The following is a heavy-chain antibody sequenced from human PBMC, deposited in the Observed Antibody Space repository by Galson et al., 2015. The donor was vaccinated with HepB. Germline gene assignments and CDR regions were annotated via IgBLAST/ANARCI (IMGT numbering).Heavy chain of an antibody. V-gene: IGHV3-23*01. J-gene: IGHJ4*02. CDR3: AKWDNYYYDNSGYYHDY. CDR1: RFTFSNYV. Sequence: SLRLSCAASRFTFSNYVMSWVRQAPGKGLEWVSGISSSGVHTHYADSVKGRFTISRDNSKSTLYLQMNSLRVEDTAVYYCAKWDNYYYDNSGYYHDYWGQGTLVTVSS. CDR2: ISSSGVHT. D-gene: IGHD3-22*01.